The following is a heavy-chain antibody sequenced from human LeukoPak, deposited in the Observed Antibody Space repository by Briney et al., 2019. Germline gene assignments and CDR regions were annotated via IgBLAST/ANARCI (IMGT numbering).Heavy chain of an antibody. Sequence: TGGPLNLSCAAPGLTASSSSMSWFGQAQGKGLNWASIMFRGGTTYYADSVKGRFTISRDNSKNTLYLHMNSLRAEDTAVYYCARDKSGDSVGYFDAWGQGTLVTVSS. V-gene: IGHV3-53*01. CDR3: ARDKSGDSVGYFDA. CDR1: GLTASSSS. CDR2: MFRGGTT. J-gene: IGHJ4*02. D-gene: IGHD2-21*02.